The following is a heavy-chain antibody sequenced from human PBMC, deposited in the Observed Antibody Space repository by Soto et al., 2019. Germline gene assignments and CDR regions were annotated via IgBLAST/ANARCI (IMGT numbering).Heavy chain of an antibody. CDR3: ARDRIDFWSGYPTSRYYYGMDV. J-gene: IGHJ6*02. V-gene: IGHV4-31*03. CDR1: GGSISSGGYY. D-gene: IGHD3-3*01. Sequence: QVQLQESGPGLVKPSQTLSLTCTVSGGSISSGGYYWSWIRQHPGKGLEWIGYIYYSGSTYYNPSHKSRVTISVDTSKNQFALKLSSVTAADTAVYYCARDRIDFWSGYPTSRYYYGMDVWGQGTTVTVSS. CDR2: IYYSGST.